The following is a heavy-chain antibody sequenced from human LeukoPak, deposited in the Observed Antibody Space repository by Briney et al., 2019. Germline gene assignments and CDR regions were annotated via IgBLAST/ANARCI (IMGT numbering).Heavy chain of an antibody. CDR3: ARSSSTWCDY. V-gene: IGHV1-2*07. CDR1: GYIFTGYY. D-gene: IGHD6-13*01. Sequence: ASVKVSCKASGYIFTGYYMHWMRQAPGQGLEWMGWINPNSGGTNYVHKFQDRVTMTRDTSISTAYMELSRLRSDDTAVYYCARSSSTWCDYWGQGTLVTVSS. CDR2: INPNSGGT. J-gene: IGHJ4*02.